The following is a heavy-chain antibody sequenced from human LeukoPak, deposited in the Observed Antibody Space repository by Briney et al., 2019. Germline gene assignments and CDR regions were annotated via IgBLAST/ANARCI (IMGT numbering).Heavy chain of an antibody. CDR1: GGSISSYY. J-gene: IGHJ4*02. Sequence: SETLSLTCTVSGGSISSYYWSWIRQPPEKGLEWIGYIYYSGSTNCNPSLKSRVTISVDTSKNQFSLKLSSVTAADTAVYYCVRMIAAAGSFDYWGQGTLVTVSS. CDR2: IYYSGST. CDR3: VRMIAAAGSFDY. D-gene: IGHD6-13*01. V-gene: IGHV4-59*01.